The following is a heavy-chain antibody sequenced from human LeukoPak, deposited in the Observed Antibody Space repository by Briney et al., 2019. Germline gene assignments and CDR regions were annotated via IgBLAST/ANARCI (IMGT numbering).Heavy chain of an antibody. J-gene: IGHJ4*02. CDR1: GFTFSSYG. V-gene: IGHV3-33*01. D-gene: IGHD2/OR15-2a*01. Sequence: PGRSLRLSCAASGFTFSSYGMHWVRQAPGKGLEWVALIWYDGSNKYYADSVKGRLTISRDNSKNTQYLQMNSLRAEDTAVYYCAREGPRGNSQFDYWGQGTLVTVSS. CDR2: IWYDGSNK. CDR3: AREGPRGNSQFDY.